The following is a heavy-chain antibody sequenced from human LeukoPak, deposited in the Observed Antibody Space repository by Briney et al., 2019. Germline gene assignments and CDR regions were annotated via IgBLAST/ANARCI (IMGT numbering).Heavy chain of an antibody. J-gene: IGHJ6*03. V-gene: IGHV1-18*01. Sequence: ASVKVSCKASGYTFTSYGTSWVRQAPGQGLEWMGWISAYNGNTNYAQKLQGRVTMTTDTSTSTAYMELRSLRSDDTAVYYCARGVYDFWRASLAGYYYYYYMDVWGKGTTVTVSS. D-gene: IGHD3-3*01. CDR1: GYTFTSYG. CDR2: ISAYNGNT. CDR3: ARGVYDFWRASLAGYYYYYYMDV.